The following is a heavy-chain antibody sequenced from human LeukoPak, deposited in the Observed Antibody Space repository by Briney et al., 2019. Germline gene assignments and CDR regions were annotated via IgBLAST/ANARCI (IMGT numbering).Heavy chain of an antibody. CDR3: AKDSYGFDV. Sequence: GGCLRLSCAVSKFIFTTDTTTWVRQAPGKGLEWVSSVSRGGASTYYAAYVKGRLPISRDSSNHTVYLQMRSLRAEDSAVYYCAKDSYGFDVWGQGTTVSVSS. CDR1: KFIFTTDT. V-gene: IGHV3-23*01. CDR2: VSRGGAST. J-gene: IGHJ6*02.